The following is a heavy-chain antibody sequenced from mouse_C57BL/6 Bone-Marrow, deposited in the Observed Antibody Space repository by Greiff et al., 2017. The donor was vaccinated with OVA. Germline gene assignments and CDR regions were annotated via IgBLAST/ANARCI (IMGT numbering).Heavy chain of an antibody. CDR2: IYPGNGST. J-gene: IGHJ1*03. CDR1: GYTFTSYW. V-gene: IGHV1-55*01. Sequence: QVQLQQPGAELVKPGASVKMSCKASGYTFTSYWITWVKQRPGQGLEWIGDIYPGNGSTNYNEKFKSKATLTVDPSSSTAYMQLSSLTSEDAAVYYGARTTGVARDFDVWGTGTTVTVSS. CDR3: ARTTGVARDFDV. D-gene: IGHD1-1*01.